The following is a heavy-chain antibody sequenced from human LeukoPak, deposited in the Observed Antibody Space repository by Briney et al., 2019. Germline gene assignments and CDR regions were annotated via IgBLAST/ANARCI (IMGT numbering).Heavy chain of an antibody. CDR2: INTNTGNP. V-gene: IGHV7-4-1*02. Sequence: ASVKVSCKASGYTFTSYAMNWVRQAAGQGLEWMGWINTNTGNPTYAQGFTGRFVFSLDTSVSTAYLQISSLKAEDTAVYYCARGPITMVRGVIITYWGQGTLVTVSS. CDR3: ARGPITMVRGVIITY. D-gene: IGHD3-10*01. J-gene: IGHJ4*02. CDR1: GYTFTSYA.